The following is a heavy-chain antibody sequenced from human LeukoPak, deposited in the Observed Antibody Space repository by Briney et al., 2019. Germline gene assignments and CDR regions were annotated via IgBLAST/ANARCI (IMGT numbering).Heavy chain of an antibody. D-gene: IGHD2-2*01. V-gene: IGHV4-34*01. CDR3: AREHIVVVPAAISIWFDP. J-gene: IGHJ5*02. CDR1: GGSFSGYY. Sequence: SETLSLTCAVYGGSFSGYYWSWIRQPPGKGLEWIGEINHSGSTNYNPSLKSRVTISVDTSKNQFSLKLSSVTAADTAVYCCAREHIVVVPAAISIWFDPWGQGTLVTVSS. CDR2: INHSGST.